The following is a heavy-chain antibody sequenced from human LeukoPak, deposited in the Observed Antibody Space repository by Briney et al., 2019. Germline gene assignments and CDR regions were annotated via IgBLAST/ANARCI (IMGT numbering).Heavy chain of an antibody. CDR2: IYYSGST. D-gene: IGHD3/OR15-3a*01. CDR1: GGSISSSSYY. CDR3: VGRTLRTHWTGDYYMDV. Sequence: SETLSLTCTVSGGSISSSSYYWGWIRQPPGKGLGWIGSIYYSGSTYYNPSLKSRVTISVDKSKNQFSLKLSSVTAADTAVYYCVGRTLRTHWTGDYYMDVWGKGTTVTVSS. J-gene: IGHJ6*03. V-gene: IGHV4-39*07.